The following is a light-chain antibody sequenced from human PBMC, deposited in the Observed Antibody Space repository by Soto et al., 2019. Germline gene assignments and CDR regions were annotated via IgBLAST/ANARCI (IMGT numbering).Light chain of an antibody. CDR2: EVS. Sequence: QSALTQPPSASGSPGQSVTISYTGTSSDVGGYNYVSWYQQHPGKAPKLMIYEVSKRPSGVPDRFSGSKSGNTASLTVSGLQAEDEADYYCNSYAGSKNWVLGGGTKLTVL. V-gene: IGLV2-8*01. CDR3: NSYAGSKNWV. J-gene: IGLJ3*02. CDR1: SSDVGGYNY.